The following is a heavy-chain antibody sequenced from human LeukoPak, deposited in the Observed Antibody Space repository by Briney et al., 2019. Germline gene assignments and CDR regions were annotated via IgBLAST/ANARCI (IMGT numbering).Heavy chain of an antibody. D-gene: IGHD6-19*01. CDR3: ARQRAVADPLSDN. CDR1: GYIFTSYW. Sequence: GESLKISWKGSGYIFTSYWIGWVRQMPGKGLEWMGIIYPGDSDTRYSPSFQGQVTISADKSISTAYLQWSSLKASDTAMYYCARQRAVADPLSDNWGQGTLVTVSS. V-gene: IGHV5-51*01. J-gene: IGHJ4*02. CDR2: IYPGDSDT.